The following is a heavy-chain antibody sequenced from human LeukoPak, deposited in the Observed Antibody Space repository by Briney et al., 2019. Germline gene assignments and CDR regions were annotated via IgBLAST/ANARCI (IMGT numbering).Heavy chain of an antibody. CDR1: RFTLSDYT. CDR3: ARDPDTVTSWFDP. Sequence: GGSLRLSCAASRFTLSDYTMNWVRQAPGKGLEWVSYIDLSGSVLYYVDSVKGRFTISRDNAKNSLYLQMNSLRAEDTAVYYCARDPDTVTSWFDPWGQGTLVTVSS. CDR2: IDLSGSVL. D-gene: IGHD4-11*01. J-gene: IGHJ5*02. V-gene: IGHV3-48*04.